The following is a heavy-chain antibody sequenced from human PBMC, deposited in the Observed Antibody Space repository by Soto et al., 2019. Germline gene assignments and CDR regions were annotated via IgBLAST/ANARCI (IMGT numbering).Heavy chain of an antibody. CDR3: AKPNLYCSSTSCYDY. CDR2: VSGSGNST. Sequence: GGSLRLSCAASGFSFSDHAMTWVRQAPGKGLEWVSVVSGSGNSTYYADSVKGRFTISRDNSNNTLYLQMNSLRAEDTAIYYCAKPNLYCSSTSCYDYWGQGTLVTVSS. D-gene: IGHD2-2*01. V-gene: IGHV3-23*01. J-gene: IGHJ4*02. CDR1: GFSFSDHA.